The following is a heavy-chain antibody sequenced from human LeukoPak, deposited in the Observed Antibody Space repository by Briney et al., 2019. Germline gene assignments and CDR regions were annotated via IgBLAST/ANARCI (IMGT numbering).Heavy chain of an antibody. J-gene: IGHJ4*02. CDR2: ISGGAENT. D-gene: IGHD4-23*01. V-gene: IGHV3-23*01. Sequence: GGSLRLSCSASGFIFSDYGMAWVRQAPGKGLEWVSTISGGAENTHYADSVKGRFTISRDNSKNILYLQMNSLRAEDTAVYYCVCGNAFDYWGQGTLVTVSS. CDR1: GFIFSDYG. CDR3: VCGNAFDY.